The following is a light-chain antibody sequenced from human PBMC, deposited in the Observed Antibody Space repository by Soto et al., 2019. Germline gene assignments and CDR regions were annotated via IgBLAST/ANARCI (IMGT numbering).Light chain of an antibody. CDR2: SVT. J-gene: IGLJ1*01. CDR3: CSYAGSSTNYV. CDR1: NSDVGGYNS. V-gene: IGLV2-11*01. Sequence: QSPLTRPRSVSGSPGQPVTTSSSGTNSDVGGYNSVAWYQQKPGEAPKLLLYSVTKRPSGVPDRFSGSKSGNMASLIISGLQAEDEADYYCCSYAGSSTNYVFGTGTKVTVL.